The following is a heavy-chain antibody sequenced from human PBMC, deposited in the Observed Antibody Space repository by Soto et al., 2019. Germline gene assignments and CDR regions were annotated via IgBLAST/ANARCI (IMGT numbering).Heavy chain of an antibody. CDR1: GCTIVNY. V-gene: IGHV3-53*04. D-gene: IGHD4-17*01. J-gene: IGHJ4*02. Sequence: EVQLVESGGGLVQPGGSLRLSCAASGCTIVNYMSWVRQAPGKGLEWVSAIYGGDATFYADSVKGRFTVSRHNSQNTLYLQMNSLRPEDTAVYYCVSPPYGDFSVWGQGTLVTVSS. CDR3: VSPPYGDFSV. CDR2: IYGGDAT.